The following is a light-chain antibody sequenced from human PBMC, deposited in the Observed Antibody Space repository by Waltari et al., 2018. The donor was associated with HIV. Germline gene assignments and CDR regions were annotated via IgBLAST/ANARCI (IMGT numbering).Light chain of an antibody. CDR3: ATWDDNLSGWV. J-gene: IGLJ3*02. Sequence: QSVLTQPPSASATPGQRVTIACSGTNYNIGNNYVYWYQQLTGTAPKVLIYRNNYRPSCVPERFAGAKAVTADSVASSGLRAEDEADDYGATWDDNLSGWVFGGGTKLTVL. CDR1: NYNIGNNY. V-gene: IGLV1-47*01. CDR2: RNN.